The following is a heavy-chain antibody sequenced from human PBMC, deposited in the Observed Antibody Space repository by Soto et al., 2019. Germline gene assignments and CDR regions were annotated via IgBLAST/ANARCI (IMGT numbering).Heavy chain of an antibody. Sequence: QVQLVESGGGVVQPGTSLRLSCAASGFTFSSYAMHWVRQAPGKGLEWVAVISYDGYNKYYADSVKGRFTISRDNSKNTLYLQMNSLRAEDTAVYYCARGPYCSGGTCFGSQSAFDIWGQGTMVTASS. CDR2: ISYDGYNK. CDR1: GFTFSSYA. V-gene: IGHV3-30-3*01. D-gene: IGHD2-15*01. CDR3: ARGPYCSGGTCFGSQSAFDI. J-gene: IGHJ3*02.